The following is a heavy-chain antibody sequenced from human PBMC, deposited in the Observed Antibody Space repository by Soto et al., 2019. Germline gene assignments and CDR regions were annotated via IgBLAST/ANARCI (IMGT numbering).Heavy chain of an antibody. Sequence: ASVKVSCKASGYTFTGYHMHWVRQAPGQGLEWMGIINCSGGNTKYAQKFQGRVTVTRDTSTSTVYMELSSLRYEDTAVYFCAREGEASGYDLDYWAQGTLVTVSS. J-gene: IGHJ4*02. V-gene: IGHV1-46*01. CDR3: AREGEASGYDLDY. CDR2: INCSGGNT. D-gene: IGHD5-12*01. CDR1: GYTFTGYH.